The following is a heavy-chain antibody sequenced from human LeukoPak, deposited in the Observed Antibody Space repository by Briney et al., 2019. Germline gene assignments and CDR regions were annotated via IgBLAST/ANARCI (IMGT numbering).Heavy chain of an antibody. CDR2: IYYSGTT. CDR1: GDSISSDSYY. J-gene: IGHJ3*02. V-gene: IGHV4-31*03. CDR3: ARLPQIHDAFDI. Sequence: SETLSLTFTVSGDSISSDSYYWSWIRQHPGRGLEWIGYIYYSGTTYYNPSLKSRVTISVDTSKNQFSLRLSSVTAADTVVYYCARLPQIHDAFDIWGQGTMVTVSS.